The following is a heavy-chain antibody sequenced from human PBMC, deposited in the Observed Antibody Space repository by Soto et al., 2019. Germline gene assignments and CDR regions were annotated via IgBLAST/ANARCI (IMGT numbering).Heavy chain of an antibody. Sequence: EVQLLESGGGLVQPGGSLRLSCAASGFTFSSYAMSWVRQAPGKGLEWVSAISGSGGSTYYADSVKGRFTISRDNSKNTLYLQMNSLRAEVTAVYYCAKVHSTVTTGGSDYVDYWGQGTLVTVSS. V-gene: IGHV3-23*01. CDR1: GFTFSSYA. CDR2: ISGSGGST. D-gene: IGHD4-17*01. J-gene: IGHJ4*02. CDR3: AKVHSTVTTGGSDYVDY.